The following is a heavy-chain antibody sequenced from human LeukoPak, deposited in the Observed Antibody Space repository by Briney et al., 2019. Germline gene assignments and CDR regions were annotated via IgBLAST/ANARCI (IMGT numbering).Heavy chain of an antibody. V-gene: IGHV4-61*02. D-gene: IGHD3-22*01. CDR1: GGSISSGSYY. CDR2: IYTSGST. Sequence: PSQTLSLTCTVSGGSISSGSYYWSWIRQPAGKGLEWIGRIYTSGSTNYNPSLKSRVTISVDTSKNQFSLKLSSVTAADTAVYYCARGFYYDSSGHYYAGDHWGQGTLVTVSS. CDR3: ARGFYYDSSGHYYAGDH. J-gene: IGHJ4*02.